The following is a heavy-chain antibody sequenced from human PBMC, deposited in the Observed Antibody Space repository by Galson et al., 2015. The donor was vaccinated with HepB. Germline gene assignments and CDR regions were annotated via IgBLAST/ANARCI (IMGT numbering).Heavy chain of an antibody. J-gene: IGHJ6*02. CDR1: GFTFSSYA. Sequence: SLRLSCAASGFTFSSYAMSWVRQAPGKGLEWVSAISGSGGSTYYADSVKGRFTISRDNSKKTLYLQMNSQRAEDTALYYCARGPYGPGYYYYYGMDVWGQGTTVTVSS. V-gene: IGHV3-23*01. CDR3: ARGPYGPGYYYYYGMDV. CDR2: ISGSGGST. D-gene: IGHD3-10*01.